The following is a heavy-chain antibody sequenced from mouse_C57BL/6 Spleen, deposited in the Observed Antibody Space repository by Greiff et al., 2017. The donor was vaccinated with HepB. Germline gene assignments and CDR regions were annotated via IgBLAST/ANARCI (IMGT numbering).Heavy chain of an antibody. CDR3: ARNYTRYAMDY. CDR2: IYPRSGNT. D-gene: IGHD2-12*01. V-gene: IGHV1-81*01. Sequence: VKLVESGAELARPGASVKLSCKASGYTFTSYGISWVKQRTGQGLEWIGEIYPRSGNTYYNEKFKGKATLTADKSSSTAYMELRSLTSEDSAVYFCARNYTRYAMDYWGQGTSVTVSS. CDR1: GYTFTSYG. J-gene: IGHJ4*01.